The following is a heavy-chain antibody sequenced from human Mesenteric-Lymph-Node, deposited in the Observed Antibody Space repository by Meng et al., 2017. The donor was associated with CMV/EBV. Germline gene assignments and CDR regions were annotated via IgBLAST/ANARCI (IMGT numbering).Heavy chain of an antibody. CDR1: GFSLSTSGVG. D-gene: IGHD6-13*01. Sequence: QITLKESGPTLVKPTQTLTLTCPFSGFSLSTSGVGVGWIRQPPGKALEWLALIYWDDDKRYSPSLKSRLTITKDTYKTQVVLTMTNMDPVDTATYFCEHSSGIAAAGPFYFDYWGQGTLVTVSS. CDR2: IYWDDDK. V-gene: IGHV2-5*02. J-gene: IGHJ4*02. CDR3: EHSSGIAAAGPFYFDY.